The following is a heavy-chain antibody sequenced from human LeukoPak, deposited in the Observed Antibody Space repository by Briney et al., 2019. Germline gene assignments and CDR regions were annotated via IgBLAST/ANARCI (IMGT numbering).Heavy chain of an antibody. V-gene: IGHV3-23*01. CDR2: ISGSGGST. Sequence: PGGSLRLSCAASGFTFNSYAMGWVRRAPGKGLEWVSAISGSGGSTYYADSVKGRFTISRDNSKNTLYLQMNSLRAEDTAVYYCAKDHTPFRDYFDYWGQGTLVTVSS. CDR3: AKDHTPFRDYFDY. D-gene: IGHD3-10*01. J-gene: IGHJ4*02. CDR1: GFTFNSYA.